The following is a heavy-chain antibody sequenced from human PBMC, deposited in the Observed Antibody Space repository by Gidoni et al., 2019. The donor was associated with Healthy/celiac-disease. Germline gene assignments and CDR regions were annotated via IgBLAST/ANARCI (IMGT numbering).Heavy chain of an antibody. CDR2: IYYSGST. CDR3: ARLPSDIVATIGAFDI. CDR1: GGSISSRSYY. D-gene: IGHD5-12*01. J-gene: IGHJ3*02. V-gene: IGHV4-39*01. Sequence: QLQLQESGPGLVKPSETLSLTCTVAGGSISSRSYYWGWIRQPPGKGLEWIGSIYYSGSTYYNPSLKSRVTISVDTSKNQCSLKLSSVTAADTAVYYCARLPSDIVATIGAFDIWGQGTMVTVSS.